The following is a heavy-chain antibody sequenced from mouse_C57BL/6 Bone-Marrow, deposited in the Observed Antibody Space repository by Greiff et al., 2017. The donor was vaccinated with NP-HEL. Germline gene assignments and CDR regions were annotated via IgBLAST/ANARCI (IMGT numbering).Heavy chain of an antibody. CDR3: ASNYYGSSGDY. Sequence: DVQLQESGPVLVKPGASVKMSCKASGYTFTDYYMNWVKQSHGKSLEWIGVINPYNGGTSYNQKFKGKATLTVDKSSSTAYMELNSLTSEDSAVYYCASNYYGSSGDYWGQGTTLTVSS. D-gene: IGHD1-1*01. J-gene: IGHJ2*01. V-gene: IGHV1-19*01. CDR2: INPYNGGT. CDR1: GYTFTDYY.